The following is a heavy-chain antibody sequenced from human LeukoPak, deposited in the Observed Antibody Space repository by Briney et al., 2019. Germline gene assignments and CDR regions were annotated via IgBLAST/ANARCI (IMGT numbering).Heavy chain of an antibody. V-gene: IGHV3-7*01. CDR1: GFSFSSYW. CDR3: AKDIVGGGDDY. D-gene: IGHD2-21*01. CDR2: IKEDGSEK. J-gene: IGHJ4*02. Sequence: GGSLRLSCVASGFSFSSYWMSWVRQAPGKGLEWVANIKEDGSEKKYVDSVKGRFTISRDNVKNLVYLEMNSLRGEDTAVYYCAKDIVGGGDDYWGQGALVTVSS.